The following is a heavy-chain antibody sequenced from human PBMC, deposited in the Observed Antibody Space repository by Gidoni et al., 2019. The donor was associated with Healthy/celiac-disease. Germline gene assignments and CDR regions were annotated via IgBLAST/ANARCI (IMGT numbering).Heavy chain of an antibody. V-gene: IGHV3-21*01. CDR2: SSSSSSYI. CDR1: GFTSSSYS. CDR3: AREPNTVTTSFADY. Sequence: EVQLVESGGGLVKPGGSLRLYCAASGFTSSSYSMNWVRQATGKGLAWVQSSSSSSSYICYADSVKDRFTISRDNAKNSLYLQMNSLRAEDTAVYYCAREPNTVTTSFADYWGQGTLVTVSS. D-gene: IGHD4-17*01. J-gene: IGHJ4*02.